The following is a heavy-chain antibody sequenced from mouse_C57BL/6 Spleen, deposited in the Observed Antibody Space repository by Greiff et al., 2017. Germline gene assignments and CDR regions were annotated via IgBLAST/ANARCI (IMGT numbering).Heavy chain of an antibody. CDR1: GFTFSDYG. CDR3: ARGTLFFDY. V-gene: IGHV5-17*01. D-gene: IGHD2-14*01. Sequence: EVKLQESGGGLVKPGGSLKLSCAASGFTFSDYGMHWVRQAPEKGLEWVAYISSGSSTIYYADTVKGRFTISRDNAKNTLFLQMTRLRSEDTAMYYCARGTLFFDYWGQGTTLTVSS. CDR2: ISSGSSTI. J-gene: IGHJ2*01.